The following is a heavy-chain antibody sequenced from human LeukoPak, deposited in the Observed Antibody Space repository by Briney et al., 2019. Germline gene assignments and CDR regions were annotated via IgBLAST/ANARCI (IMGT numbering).Heavy chain of an antibody. V-gene: IGHV4-30-4*01. CDR3: ARKVPYYDFWSGYYFDY. D-gene: IGHD3-3*01. CDR1: GGSISSGDYY. Sequence: PSETLSLTCTVSGGSISSGDYYRSWIRQPPGKGLEWIGYIYYSGSTYYNPSLKSRVTISVDTSKNQFSLKLSSVTAADTAVYYCARKVPYYDFWSGYYFDYWGQGTLVTVSS. J-gene: IGHJ4*02. CDR2: IYYSGST.